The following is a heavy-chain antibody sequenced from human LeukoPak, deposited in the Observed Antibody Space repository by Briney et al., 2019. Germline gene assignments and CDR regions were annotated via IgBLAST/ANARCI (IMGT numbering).Heavy chain of an antibody. Sequence: SETLSLTCTVSGGSISRGSYYWSWIRQPPEKGLEWIGYIYYSGSTSYNPSLKSRVTISVDTSKNQFSLKLSSVTAADTAVYYCARDTGNWFDPWGQGTLVTVSS. J-gene: IGHJ5*02. CDR2: IYYSGST. CDR1: GGSISRGSYY. V-gene: IGHV4-61*01. D-gene: IGHD2-8*02. CDR3: ARDTGNWFDP.